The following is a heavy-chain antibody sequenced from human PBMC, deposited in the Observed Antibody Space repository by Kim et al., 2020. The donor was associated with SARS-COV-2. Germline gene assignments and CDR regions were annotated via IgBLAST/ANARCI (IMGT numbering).Heavy chain of an antibody. V-gene: IGHV3-23*01. D-gene: IGHD3-10*01. CDR3: GKGSPLGDY. Sequence: STSYADSVKGRCTNSRDSANNTLYLQLNRLRADDPAVYYCGKGSPLGDYWGQGTLVTVSS. CDR2: ST. J-gene: IGHJ4*02.